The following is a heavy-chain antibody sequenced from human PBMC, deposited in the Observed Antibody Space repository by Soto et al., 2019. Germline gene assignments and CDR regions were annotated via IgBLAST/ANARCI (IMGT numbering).Heavy chain of an antibody. Sequence: QVQLVQSGAEVKKPGASVKVSCKASGYTFTSYDINWVRQATGQGLEWMGWMNPNSGNTGYAQKFQGRVTMTRNTSISTAYMELSSLRSEDTAVYYCARMAAIVVVPAADAYYYYYGMDVWGQGTTVTVSS. CDR3: ARMAAIVVVPAADAYYYYYGMDV. J-gene: IGHJ6*02. D-gene: IGHD2-2*01. CDR2: MNPNSGNT. V-gene: IGHV1-8*01. CDR1: GYTFTSYD.